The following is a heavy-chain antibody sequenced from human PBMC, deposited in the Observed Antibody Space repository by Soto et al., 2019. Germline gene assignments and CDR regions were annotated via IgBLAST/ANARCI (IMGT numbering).Heavy chain of an antibody. CDR3: AKDPFWSGYYTADY. J-gene: IGHJ4*02. D-gene: IGHD3-3*01. CDR1: GFTFSSYA. V-gene: IGHV3-23*01. Sequence: EVQLLESGGGLVQPGGSLRLSCAASGFTFSSYAMSWVRQAPGKGLEWVSAISGSGGSTYYADSVKGRFTISIDNSKNTLYLQMNSLRAEDTAVYYCAKDPFWSGYYTADYWGQGTLVTVSS. CDR2: ISGSGGST.